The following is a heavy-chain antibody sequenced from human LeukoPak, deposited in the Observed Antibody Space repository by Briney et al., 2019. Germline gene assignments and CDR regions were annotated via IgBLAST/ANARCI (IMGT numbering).Heavy chain of an antibody. CDR2: ISSSGSKI. J-gene: IGHJ5*02. Sequence: GGSLRLSCAASGFTFSDYYMSWIRQAPGKGLEWVSYISSSGSKIYYADSVKGRFTISRDNAKNSLYLQMNSLRAEDTAVYYCTRRDLDPPDILTGYYNWFDPWGQGTLVTVSS. CDR1: GFTFSDYY. CDR3: TRRDLDPPDILTGYYNWFDP. D-gene: IGHD3-9*01. V-gene: IGHV3-11*04.